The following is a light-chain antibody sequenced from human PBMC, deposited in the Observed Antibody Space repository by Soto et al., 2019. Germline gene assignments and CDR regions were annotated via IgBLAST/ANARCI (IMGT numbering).Light chain of an antibody. V-gene: IGKV3-20*01. Sequence: EIVLTQSPGTLSLPPGERATLSCRASQSVSSSYLAWYQQKPGQAPRLLIYGASSRATGIPDRFSGSGSGTDFTLTISRLEPEDFAVYYCQQYGSSMYTFGQGTKLEIK. J-gene: IGKJ2*01. CDR3: QQYGSSMYT. CDR2: GAS. CDR1: QSVSSSY.